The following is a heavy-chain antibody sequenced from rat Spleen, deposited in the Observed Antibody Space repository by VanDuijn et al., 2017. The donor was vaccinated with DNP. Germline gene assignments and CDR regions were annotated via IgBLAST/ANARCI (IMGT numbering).Heavy chain of an antibody. CDR3: ARWVWYFDY. Sequence: EVQLQESGPGLVKPSQSLSLTCSVTGFSITSNYWAWIRKLPGNKMEWIGYINYSGSTGYNPSLKSRISITRDTSKNQFFLQLTFVTTEDTATYYCARWVWYFDYWGQGVIVTVSS. CDR1: GFSITSNY. V-gene: IGHV3-1*01. J-gene: IGHJ2*01. CDR2: INYSGST.